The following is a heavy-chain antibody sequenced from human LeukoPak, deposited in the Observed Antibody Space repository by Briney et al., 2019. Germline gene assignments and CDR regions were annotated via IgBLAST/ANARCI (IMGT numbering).Heavy chain of an antibody. J-gene: IGHJ4*02. CDR2: IYTSGST. CDR1: GGSISSYY. V-gene: IGHV4-4*07. Sequence: PSETLSLTCTDSGGSISSYYWSWIRQPAGKVLEWIGRIYTSGSTNYNPSLKSRVTISVDTSKNQFSLKLSSVTAADTAVYYCARVYDSSGYYYVGVVSYFDYWGQGTLVTVSS. D-gene: IGHD3-22*01. CDR3: ARVYDSSGYYYVGVVSYFDY.